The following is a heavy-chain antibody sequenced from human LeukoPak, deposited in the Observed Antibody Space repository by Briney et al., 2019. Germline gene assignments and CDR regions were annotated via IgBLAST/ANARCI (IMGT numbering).Heavy chain of an antibody. Sequence: PSETLSLTCAVSGGSINSSSYYWGWIRQPPGKGLEWIGSIYYGGSTYYNPSLKSRVTISADTSKNQFSMRLNSVTAADTAVYYCAKGAGPPWFDPWGQGTLVTVSS. CDR3: AKGAGPPWFDP. CDR2: IYYGGST. V-gene: IGHV4-39*07. CDR1: GGSINSSSYY. J-gene: IGHJ5*02. D-gene: IGHD6-19*01.